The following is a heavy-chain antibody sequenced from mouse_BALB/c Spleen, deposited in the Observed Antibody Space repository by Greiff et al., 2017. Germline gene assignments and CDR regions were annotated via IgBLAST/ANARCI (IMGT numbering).Heavy chain of an antibody. CDR3: ARWLPTTYAMDY. V-gene: IGHV3-8*02. D-gene: IGHD2-2*01. Sequence: EVKLMESGPSLVKPSQTLSLTCSVTGDSITSGYWNWIRKFPGNKLEYMGYISYSGSTYYNPSLKSRISITRDTSKNQYYLQLNSVTTEDTATYYCARWLPTTYAMDYWGQGTSVTVSS. CDR2: ISYSGST. J-gene: IGHJ4*01. CDR1: GDSITSGY.